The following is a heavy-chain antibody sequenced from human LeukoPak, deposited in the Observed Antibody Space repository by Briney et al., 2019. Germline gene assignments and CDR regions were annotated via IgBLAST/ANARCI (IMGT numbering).Heavy chain of an antibody. J-gene: IGHJ5*02. CDR1: GYTFTGYY. V-gene: IGHV1-2*02. Sequence: APVKVSCKASGYTFTGYYMHWVRQAPGQGLEWMGWINPNSDGTNYAQKFQGRVTMTRDTSISTAYMELSRLRSDDTAVYYCARSRVPAAHNWFDPWGQGTLVTVSS. CDR2: INPNSDGT. D-gene: IGHD2-2*01. CDR3: ARSRVPAAHNWFDP.